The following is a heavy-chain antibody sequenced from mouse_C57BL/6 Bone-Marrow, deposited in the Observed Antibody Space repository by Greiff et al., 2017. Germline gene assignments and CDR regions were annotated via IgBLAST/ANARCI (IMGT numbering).Heavy chain of an antibody. CDR2: IDPENGDT. J-gene: IGHJ2*01. CDR3: TTLDGSFFDD. D-gene: IGHD1-1*01. Sequence: VHVKQSGAELVRPGASVKLSCTASGFNIKDDYMHWVKQRPEQGLEWIGWIDPENGDTEYASKFQGKATITADTSSNTAYLQLSSLTSEDTAVYYCTTLDGSFFDDWGQGTTLTVSS. V-gene: IGHV14-4*01. CDR1: GFNIKDDY.